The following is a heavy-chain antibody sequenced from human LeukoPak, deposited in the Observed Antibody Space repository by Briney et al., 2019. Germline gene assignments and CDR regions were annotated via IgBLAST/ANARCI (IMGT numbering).Heavy chain of an antibody. CDR2: IIPIFGTA. CDR1: GGTFSSYA. J-gene: IGHJ4*02. D-gene: IGHD6-19*01. CDR3: ARDRISGWYSDY. Sequence: SVTVSCKASGGTFSSYAIGWVRQAPGQGLEWMGGIIPIFGTANYAQKFQGRATITADESTSTAYMELSSLRSEDTAVYYCARDRISGWYSDYWGQGTLVTVSS. V-gene: IGHV1-69*13.